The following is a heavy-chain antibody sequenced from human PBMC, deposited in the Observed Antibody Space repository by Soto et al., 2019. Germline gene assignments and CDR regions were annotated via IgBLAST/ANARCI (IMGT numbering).Heavy chain of an antibody. CDR1: GFTFNGAW. J-gene: IGHJ4*02. V-gene: IGHV3-15*07. D-gene: IGHD3-16*01. Sequence: EVQLVESGGGLVEPGGSLRLSCAASGFTFNGAWMNWVRQAPGKGLEWVGRVKSKVDGGTIDYAAPVKGKFTISRDDSTNTVYLQMSSLTPEDTAIYYCSADLPDWGAYAFDYWGQGTLVTVSS. CDR2: VKSKVDGGTI. CDR3: SADLPDWGAYAFDY.